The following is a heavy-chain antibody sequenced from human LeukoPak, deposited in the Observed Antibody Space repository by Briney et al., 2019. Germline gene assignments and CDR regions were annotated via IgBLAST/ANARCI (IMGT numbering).Heavy chain of an antibody. J-gene: IGHJ4*02. CDR2: IKQDGSEK. CDR1: GFTFSSYW. V-gene: IGHV3-7*01. Sequence: GGSLRLSCAASGFTFSSYWMNWVRQAPGKGLEWVANIKQDGSEKFYVDPVKGRFTISRDNAKNSLYLQMNSLRAEDTAVYYCAREGVTDFDYWGQGTLVTVSS. CDR3: AREGVTDFDY. D-gene: IGHD2-21*02.